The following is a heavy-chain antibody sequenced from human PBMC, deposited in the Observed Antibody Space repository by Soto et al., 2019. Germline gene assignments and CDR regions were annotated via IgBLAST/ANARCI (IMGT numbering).Heavy chain of an antibody. CDR3: AKDPLLWFGELLGTPSVY. Sequence: EVPLLESGGGLVQPGGSLRLSCAASGFTFSSYAMSWVRQAPGKGLEWVSAISGSGGSTYYADSVKGRFTISRDNSKNTLYLQMNSLRAEDTAVYYCAKDPLLWFGELLGTPSVYWGQGTLVTVSS. V-gene: IGHV3-23*01. CDR1: GFTFSSYA. J-gene: IGHJ4*02. D-gene: IGHD3-10*01. CDR2: ISGSGGST.